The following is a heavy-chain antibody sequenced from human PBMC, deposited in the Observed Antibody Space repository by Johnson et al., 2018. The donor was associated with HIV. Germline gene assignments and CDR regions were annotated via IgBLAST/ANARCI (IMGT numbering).Heavy chain of an antibody. CDR2: ISYDGSNK. CDR3: ARDAGEYCGGYCYLWGLGAFDI. J-gene: IGHJ3*02. Sequence: QVQLVESGGGVVQPGRSLRLSCSASGFTFSSYAMPWVRPAPRKGLEWVAVISYDGSNKYYADSVKGRLPIPRDNSKNTRYLQMYCLRDEDTAVYYCARDAGEYCGGYCYLWGLGAFDIWGQGTIVTVSS. V-gene: IGHV3-30-3*01. CDR1: GFTFSSYA. D-gene: IGHD2-21*02.